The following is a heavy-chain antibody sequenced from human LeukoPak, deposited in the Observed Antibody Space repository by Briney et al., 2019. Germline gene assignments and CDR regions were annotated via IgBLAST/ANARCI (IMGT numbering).Heavy chain of an antibody. V-gene: IGHV3-23*01. CDR3: AKGPLGYCSGGSCQPFFDY. CDR1: GFTFSSYA. Sequence: SGGSQRLSCAASGFTFSSYAMTWVRQAPGKGLEWVSAISGSGGSTYYADSVKGRFTISRDNTKNTLYLQMNSLRAEDTAVYYCAKGPLGYCSGGSCQPFFDYWGQGTLVTVSS. D-gene: IGHD2-15*01. CDR2: ISGSGGST. J-gene: IGHJ4*02.